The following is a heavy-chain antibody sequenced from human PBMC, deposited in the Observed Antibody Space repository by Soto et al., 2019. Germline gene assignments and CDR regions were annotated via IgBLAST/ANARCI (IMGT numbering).Heavy chain of an antibody. J-gene: IGHJ4*02. D-gene: IGHD3-3*01. CDR2: ISACNGNT. CDR3: ASGNLSYYDFWSGYYGDY. V-gene: IGHV1-18*01. CDR1: GYTFTSYG. Sequence: QVQLVQSGAEVKKPGASVKVSCKASGYTFTSYGISWVRQAPGQGLEWMGWISACNGNTNYAQKLQGRVTMTTDTSTSTAYMELRSLRSDDTAVYYCASGNLSYYDFWSGYYGDYWGQGTLVTVSS.